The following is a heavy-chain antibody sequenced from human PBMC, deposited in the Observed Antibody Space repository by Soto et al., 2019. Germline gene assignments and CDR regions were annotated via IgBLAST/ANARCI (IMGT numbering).Heavy chain of an antibody. D-gene: IGHD1-26*01. Sequence: QVQLVQSGAEVKKPGASVKVSCKASGYTFTDYYIHWVRQAPAQGLEWMGSINPNSGDTNTAQRFQGRVTMNRYRSTSTASMELNSLRSDDTSVYYCARDMHAGGTHYFDPWGQGTLVTVSS. J-gene: IGHJ5*02. CDR2: INPNSGDT. V-gene: IGHV1-2*02. CDR3: ARDMHAGGTHYFDP. CDR1: GYTFTDYY.